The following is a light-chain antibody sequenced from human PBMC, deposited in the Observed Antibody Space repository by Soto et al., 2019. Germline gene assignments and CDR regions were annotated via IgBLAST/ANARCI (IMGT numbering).Light chain of an antibody. CDR2: SAS. Sequence: DIQMTQSPSSLSASVGVRVTITCRASQDISVYLAWYQQKPGKVPKLLIYSASTLQSGVPSQFSGSGSGTDFTLTISSLHPEDVATYYCQKFNAAPLTFGQVTRLEIK. CDR3: QKFNAAPLT. J-gene: IGKJ5*01. V-gene: IGKV1-27*01. CDR1: QDISVY.